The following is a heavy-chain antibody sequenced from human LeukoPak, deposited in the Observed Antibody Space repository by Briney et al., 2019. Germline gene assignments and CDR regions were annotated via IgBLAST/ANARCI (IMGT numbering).Heavy chain of an antibody. CDR3: ARGGGLDV. V-gene: IGHV3-53*01. J-gene: IGHJ6*02. CDR2: IHSGGTT. Sequence: PGGSLRLSCAASGFTVSSNYMSWVRQAPGKGLEWVSIIHSGGTTNYVDSVKGRFTISRDNSRNTLYLQMNSLRAEDTAVYFCARGGGLDVWGQGATVTVSS. D-gene: IGHD3-16*01. CDR1: GFTVSSNY.